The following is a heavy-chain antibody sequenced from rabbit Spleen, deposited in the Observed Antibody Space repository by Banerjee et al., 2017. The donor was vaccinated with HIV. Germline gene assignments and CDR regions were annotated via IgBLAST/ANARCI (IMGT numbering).Heavy chain of an antibody. CDR2: IYTTGTWT. CDR3: ARLSSDWTYLEL. J-gene: IGHJ4*01. V-gene: IGHV1S45*01. Sequence: QEQVVESGGGLVKPGASLTLTCTASGFSFSNKYVMCWVRQAPGRGLEWLACIYTTGTWTYYASWAKGRFTISKTSTTVTLQMTSLTAADTATYFCARLSSDWTYLELWGPGTLVTVS. D-gene: IGHD8-1*01. CDR1: GFSFSNKYV.